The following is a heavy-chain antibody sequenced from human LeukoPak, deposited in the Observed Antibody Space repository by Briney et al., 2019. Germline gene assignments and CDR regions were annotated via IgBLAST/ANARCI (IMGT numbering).Heavy chain of an antibody. V-gene: IGHV3-23*01. CDR2: INGSGGST. Sequence: GGSLRLSCAASGFTFSSYAMSWVRQAPGKGLEWVSAINGSGGSTYYADSVKGRFTISRDNSKNALYLQMNSLRAEDTAVYYCAKGAGVVVITAVCFDYWGQGTLVTVSS. CDR1: GFTFSSYA. CDR3: AKGAGVVVITAVCFDY. J-gene: IGHJ4*02. D-gene: IGHD3-22*01.